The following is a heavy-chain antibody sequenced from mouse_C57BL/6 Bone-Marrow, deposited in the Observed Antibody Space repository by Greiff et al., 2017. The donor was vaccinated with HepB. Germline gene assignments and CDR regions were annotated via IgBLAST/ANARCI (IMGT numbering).Heavy chain of an antibody. CDR3: ASPLITTVVATFHWYFDV. Sequence: EVQVVESGGDLVKPGGSLKLSCAASGFTFSSYGMSWVRQTPDKRLEWVATISSGGSYTYYPDSVKGRFTISRDNAKNTLYLQMSSLKSEDTAMYYCASPLITTVVATFHWYFDVWGTGTTVTVSS. D-gene: IGHD1-1*01. V-gene: IGHV5-6*01. J-gene: IGHJ1*03. CDR2: ISSGGSYT. CDR1: GFTFSSYG.